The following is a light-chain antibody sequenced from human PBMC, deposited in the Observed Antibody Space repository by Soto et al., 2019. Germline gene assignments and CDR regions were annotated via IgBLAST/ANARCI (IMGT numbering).Light chain of an antibody. Sequence: EIVMTQSPATLSVSPGERATLSCRASQSVSSNLAWYQQKPGQAPRLLIYGASTRATGIPARFSGSGSGTQFTLTLSSLPSEDFAVYYCQQYNNWPPLTFGQGTRLEMK. CDR2: GAS. CDR3: QQYNNWPPLT. V-gene: IGKV3-15*01. J-gene: IGKJ5*01. CDR1: QSVSSN.